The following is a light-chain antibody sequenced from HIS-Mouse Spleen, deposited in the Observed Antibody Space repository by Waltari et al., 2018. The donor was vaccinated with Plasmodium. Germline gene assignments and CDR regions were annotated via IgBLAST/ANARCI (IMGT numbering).Light chain of an antibody. Sequence: IVMTQSPATLSVSPGERATLSCRASQSVSSNLAWYQQKPGPAPRLLIYGASTRATGIPARFSGSGSGTEFTLTISSLQSEDFAVYYCQQYNNWSFTFGPGTKVDIK. CDR1: QSVSSN. CDR3: QQYNNWSFT. V-gene: IGKV3-15*01. J-gene: IGKJ3*01. CDR2: GAS.